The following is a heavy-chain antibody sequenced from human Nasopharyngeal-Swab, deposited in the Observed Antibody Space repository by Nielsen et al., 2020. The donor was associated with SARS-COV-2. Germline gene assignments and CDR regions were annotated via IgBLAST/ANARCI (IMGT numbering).Heavy chain of an antibody. CDR1: GFTFSNYA. CDR2: INQDGSEK. CDR3: ARVSRIGSGWSLGAFDI. Sequence: GGSLRLSCAASGFTFSNYAMSWVRQAPGKGLEWVANINQDGSEKYYVDSVKGRFTISRDDAKNSLYLQMNSLRAEDTAVYYCARVSRIGSGWSLGAFDIWGQGTMVTVSS. J-gene: IGHJ3*02. D-gene: IGHD6-19*01. V-gene: IGHV3-7*01.